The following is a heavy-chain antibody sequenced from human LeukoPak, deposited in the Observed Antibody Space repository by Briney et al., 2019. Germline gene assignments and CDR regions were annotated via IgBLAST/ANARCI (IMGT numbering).Heavy chain of an antibody. V-gene: IGHV6-1*01. Sequence: SQTLSLTCAISGDSVSSNSVAWDWIRQSPSRGLEWLGRTYYRSKWGNDYAVSVKSRITINPDTSKNQFSLQLNSVTLEDTAVYYCARSGGGNMPFDYWGQGNLVTVSS. D-gene: IGHD4-23*01. CDR3: ARSGGGNMPFDY. J-gene: IGHJ4*02. CDR2: TYYRSKWGN. CDR1: GDSVSSNSVA.